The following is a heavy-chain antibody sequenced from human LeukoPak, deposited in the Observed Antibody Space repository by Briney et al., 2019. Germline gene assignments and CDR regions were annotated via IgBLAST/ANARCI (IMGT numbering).Heavy chain of an antibody. D-gene: IGHD3-22*01. J-gene: IGHJ4*02. CDR2: IYSGGST. Sequence: PGGSLRLSCAASGFTFSSYTMNWVRQAPGKGLEWVSVIYSGGSTYYADSVKGRFTISRDNSKNTLYLQMNSLRAEDTAVYYCARDKGYYYDSSGLRVYWGQGTLVTVSS. CDR1: GFTFSSYT. V-gene: IGHV3-66*01. CDR3: ARDKGYYYDSSGLRVY.